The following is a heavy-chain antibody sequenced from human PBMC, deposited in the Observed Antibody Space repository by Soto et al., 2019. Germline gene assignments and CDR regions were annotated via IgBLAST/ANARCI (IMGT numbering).Heavy chain of an antibody. J-gene: IGHJ4*02. Sequence: SETLSLTCTVSGGSISSNNYYWGWIRQPPRKGLEWIGSIYYSGTTYYNPSLTSRVTISLDTSRNQFSLKLSSVTAADTAVYYCARHTATIRAGFDYWGQGALVTVSS. CDR3: ARHTATIRAGFDY. CDR2: IYYSGTT. D-gene: IGHD4-17*01. V-gene: IGHV4-39*07. CDR1: GGSISSNNYY.